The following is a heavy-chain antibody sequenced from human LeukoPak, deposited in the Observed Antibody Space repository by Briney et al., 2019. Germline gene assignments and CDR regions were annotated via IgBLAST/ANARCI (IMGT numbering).Heavy chain of an antibody. CDR1: VGTFSSYA. V-gene: IGHV1-69*04. Sequence: SVKVSRKSSVGTFSSYAISWVRQAPGQGLEWMGRIIPILGIANYAQKFQGRVTITADKSTSTAYMELSSLRSEDTAVYYCARGCSGGSCYEYGYWGQGTLVTVSS. CDR2: IIPILGIA. J-gene: IGHJ4*02. CDR3: ARGCSGGSCYEYGY. D-gene: IGHD2-15*01.